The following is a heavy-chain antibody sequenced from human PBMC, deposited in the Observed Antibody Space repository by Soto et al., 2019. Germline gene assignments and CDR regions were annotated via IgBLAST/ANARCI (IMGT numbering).Heavy chain of an antibody. Sequence: PSETRSLTCTVSGASDNRVKYFWICIRQPPGRGLELIVYIRYTGATDSNPSIKVRLTISLDTSKNHFSLKLASVTSEGTAVYYCARTADTGAWAAWVWGQGTLVTVSS. J-gene: IGHJ4*02. CDR2: IRYTGAT. V-gene: IGHV4-61*03. D-gene: IGHD2-8*02. CDR1: GASDNRVKYF. CDR3: ARTADTGAWAAWV.